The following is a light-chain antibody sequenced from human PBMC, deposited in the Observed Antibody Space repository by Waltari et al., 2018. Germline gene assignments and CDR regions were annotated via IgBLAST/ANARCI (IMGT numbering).Light chain of an antibody. Sequence: EPVMQQSSASSSVSPGEGAILSCRASQNGSSKLAWYQQKPDQAPRLLIFCASTSATGIPARFSGSGSGTEFTLTISSLQSDDFAVYYCQLYNNRPPITFGQGTRLEIK. J-gene: IGKJ5*01. CDR1: QNGSSK. V-gene: IGKV3-15*01. CDR2: CAS. CDR3: QLYNNRPPIT.